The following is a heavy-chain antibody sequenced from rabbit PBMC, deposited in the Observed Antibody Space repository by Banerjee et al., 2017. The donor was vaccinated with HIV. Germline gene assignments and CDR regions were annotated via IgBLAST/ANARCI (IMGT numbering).Heavy chain of an antibody. J-gene: IGHJ4*01. CDR2: IGGGSGRT. Sequence: QQLVESGGDLVKPGASLTLTCTASGFSFSSSYYMCWVRQAPGKGLEWIGCIGGGSGRTYYANWAKGRFTISKTSSTTVTLQMTSLTAADTATYFCARADYGGGAGWDAATRYSLWGPGTLVTVS. V-gene: IGHV1S40*01. CDR3: ARADYGGGAGWDAATRYSL. D-gene: IGHD3-1*01. CDR1: GFSFSSSYY.